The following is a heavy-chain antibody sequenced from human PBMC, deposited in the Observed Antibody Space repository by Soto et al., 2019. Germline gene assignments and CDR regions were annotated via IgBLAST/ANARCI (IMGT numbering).Heavy chain of an antibody. J-gene: IGHJ5*02. V-gene: IGHV4-39*01. Sequence: QLQLQESGPGLVKPSETLSLTCSVSGGSISSSSYFWGWIRQPPGKGLEWIGSIYYSGSTYYNPCLKSRXTVSXXXXXNXXXXXXXXXXXXXXXVYYCARHPSDFWFDPWGQGTLVTVSS. CDR2: IYYSGST. CDR1: GGSISSSSYF. D-gene: IGHD3-10*01. CDR3: ARHPSDFWFDP.